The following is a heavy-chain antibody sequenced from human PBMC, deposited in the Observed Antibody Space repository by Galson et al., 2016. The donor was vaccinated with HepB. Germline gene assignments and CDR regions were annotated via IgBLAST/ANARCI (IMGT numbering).Heavy chain of an antibody. CDR2: INPRTGGT. D-gene: IGHD6-6*01. V-gene: IGHV1-2*02. J-gene: IGHJ4*02. CDR1: GYTFIDYY. Sequence: SVKVSCKASGYTFIDYYMHWVRQTPGQGLEWMGWINPRTGGTNYAQKFQGRVTMTRDTSVGTAYMDLSNLQSDDTAVYRCARGFSSSHFPHFALWGQGSLVTVSS. CDR3: ARGFSSSHFPHFAL.